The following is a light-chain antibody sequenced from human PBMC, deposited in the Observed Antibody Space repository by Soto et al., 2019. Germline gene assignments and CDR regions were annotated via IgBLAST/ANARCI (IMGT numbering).Light chain of an antibody. CDR3: QQYSSYSLT. J-gene: IGKJ1*01. CDR1: QSIRNS. V-gene: IGKV1-5*01. CDR2: EAS. Sequence: DIQMTQSPSTLSASIGDRVTLTCRASQSIRNSLAWYQQKPGKAPRLLIYEASSLESGVPSRLSGSGSGTEFTLIISSLQPDDFAAYYCQQYSSYSLTFGQGTKVEF.